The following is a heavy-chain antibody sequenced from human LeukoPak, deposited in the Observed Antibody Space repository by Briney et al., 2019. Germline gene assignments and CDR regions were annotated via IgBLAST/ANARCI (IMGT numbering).Heavy chain of an antibody. Sequence: GGSLRLSCAASGFTFSSYGMHWVRQAPGKGLEWVAVISYDGSHKFYADSVKGRFTISRDNSKNTLYLQMRSLRAEDTAVYYCAKDQDSSDPYYYFYGMDVWGQGTTVTVSS. D-gene: IGHD3-22*01. J-gene: IGHJ6*02. CDR1: GFTFSSYG. CDR2: ISYDGSHK. V-gene: IGHV3-30*18. CDR3: AKDQDSSDPYYYFYGMDV.